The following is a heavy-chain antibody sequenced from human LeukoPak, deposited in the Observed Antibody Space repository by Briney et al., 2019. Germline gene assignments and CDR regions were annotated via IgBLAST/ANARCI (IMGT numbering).Heavy chain of an antibody. Sequence: SETLSLTCAVSGGSISSYYWSWIRQPAGRGLEWIGRIYTSGSTNYNPSLKSRVTVSVDTSKNQCSLQLSSVTAADTAVYYCARGDYVWGSYRYFDYWGQGTLVTVSS. CDR2: IYTSGST. CDR3: ARGDYVWGSYRYFDY. CDR1: GGSISSYY. J-gene: IGHJ4*02. V-gene: IGHV4-4*07. D-gene: IGHD3-16*02.